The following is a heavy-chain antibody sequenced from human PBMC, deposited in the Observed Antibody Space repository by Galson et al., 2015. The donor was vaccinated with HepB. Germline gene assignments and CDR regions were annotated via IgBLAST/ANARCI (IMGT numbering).Heavy chain of an antibody. CDR2: ISYDGSNK. J-gene: IGHJ4*02. CDR3: ARDKNRGNLFGIDY. Sequence: SLRLSCAASGFTFSSYAMHWVRQAPGKGLEWVAVISYDGSNKYYADSVKGRFTISRDNSKNTLYLQMNSLRAEDTAVYYCARDKNRGNLFGIDYWGQGTLVTVSS. D-gene: IGHD1-14*01. CDR1: GFTFSSYA. V-gene: IGHV3-30*04.